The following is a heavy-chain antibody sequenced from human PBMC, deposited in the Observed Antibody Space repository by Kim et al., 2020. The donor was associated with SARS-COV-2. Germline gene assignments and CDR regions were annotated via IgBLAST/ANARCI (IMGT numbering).Heavy chain of an antibody. J-gene: IGHJ4*02. V-gene: IGHV3-30*01. D-gene: IGHD6-13*01. Sequence: SYADSVKGRFTISRDNSKNKLYLQMNSLRAEDTAVYYCARAVAAAGFFDYWGQGTLVTVSS. CDR3: ARAVAAAGFFDY.